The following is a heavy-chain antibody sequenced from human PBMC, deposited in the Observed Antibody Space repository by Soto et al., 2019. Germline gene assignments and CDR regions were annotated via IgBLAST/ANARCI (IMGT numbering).Heavy chain of an antibody. D-gene: IGHD5-18*01. CDR3: ARDVSTYWYSYDYRGMDV. V-gene: IGHV3-7*05. J-gene: IGHJ6*02. Sequence: EVQLVESGGGLVQPGGSLRLSCAASGFTFRTYWLSWVRQVPGKGLEWVANINLDGSEKNYVDSVKGRFTISRDNARNSLYLPMSSLRAEDTGLYYCARDVSTYWYSYDYRGMDVGGHWSTFTVSS. CDR1: GFTFRTYW. CDR2: INLDGSEK.